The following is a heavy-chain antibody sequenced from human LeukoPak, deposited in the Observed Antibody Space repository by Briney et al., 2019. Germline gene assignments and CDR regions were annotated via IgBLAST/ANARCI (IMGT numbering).Heavy chain of an antibody. Sequence: GGSLRLSCAASGLTVSSNYMSWVRQAPGKGLEWVSVISGSGGRTYYADSVKGRFTISRDNSKNTLYLQMSSLRAEDTAVYYCVKDGSGSYYTYYFDYWGQGTLVTVSS. D-gene: IGHD3-10*01. V-gene: IGHV3-66*02. CDR1: GLTVSSNY. J-gene: IGHJ4*02. CDR2: ISGSGGRT. CDR3: VKDGSGSYYTYYFDY.